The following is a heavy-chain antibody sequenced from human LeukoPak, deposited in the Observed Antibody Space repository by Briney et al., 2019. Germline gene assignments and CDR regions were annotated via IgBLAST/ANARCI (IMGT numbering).Heavy chain of an antibody. Sequence: ASVKVSCKASGYTFTSYDINWVRQAPGQGLEWMGWMNPNSGNKGYAQKFQGRVTITRNTSISTAYMELSSLRSEDTAVYYCARGGDQADWFDPWGQGTLVTVSS. D-gene: IGHD3-10*01. J-gene: IGHJ5*02. CDR1: GYTFTSYD. V-gene: IGHV1-8*03. CDR3: ARGGDQADWFDP. CDR2: MNPNSGNK.